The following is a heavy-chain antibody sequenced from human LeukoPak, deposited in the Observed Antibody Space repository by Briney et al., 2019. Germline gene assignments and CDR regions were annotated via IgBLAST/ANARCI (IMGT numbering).Heavy chain of an antibody. CDR3: ARHRTDGTDFFDY. D-gene: IGHD1-14*01. CDR2: IYTTGKT. CDR1: GGSISSYY. Sequence: SETLSLTCSVFGGSISSYYWSWIRQPAGKGLEWIGRIYTTGKTNYNPSLRSRVTISVDTSQNQLSLTMSSVTAADTAVYYCARHRTDGTDFFDYWGQGTLVTVSS. J-gene: IGHJ4*02. V-gene: IGHV4-4*07.